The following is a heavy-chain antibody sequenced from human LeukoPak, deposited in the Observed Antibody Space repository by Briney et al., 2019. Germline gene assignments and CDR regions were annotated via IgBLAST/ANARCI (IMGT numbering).Heavy chain of an antibody. V-gene: IGHV3-48*01. CDR2: ISSSSSTI. D-gene: IGHD4-17*01. CDR3: ARDYPVTKNGLFDY. J-gene: IGHJ4*02. Sequence: TGGSLRLSCAASGFTFSSCSMNWVRQAPGKGLEWVSYISSSSSTIYYADSVKGRFTISRDNAKNSLYLQMNSLRAEDTAVYYCARDYPVTKNGLFDYWGQGTLVTVSS. CDR1: GFTFSSCS.